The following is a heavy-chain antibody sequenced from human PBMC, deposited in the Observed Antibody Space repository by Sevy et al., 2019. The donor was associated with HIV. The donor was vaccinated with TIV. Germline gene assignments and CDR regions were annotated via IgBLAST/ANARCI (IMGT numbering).Heavy chain of an antibody. CDR1: GFTFNKYS. J-gene: IGHJ3*02. V-gene: IGHV3-21*01. D-gene: IGHD6-13*01. CDR2: ISSSSSYI. Sequence: GGSLRLSCAASGFTFNKYSMNWVRQAPGKGLEWVSSISSSSSYIYYADSVKGRFTISRDNAKNSLYLQMNSLRAEDTALYSSARDRLNIAAAGPRGAFDIWGQGTMVTVSS. CDR3: ARDRLNIAAAGPRGAFDI.